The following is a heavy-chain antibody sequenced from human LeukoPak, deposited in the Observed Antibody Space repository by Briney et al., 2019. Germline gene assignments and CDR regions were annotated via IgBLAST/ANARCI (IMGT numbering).Heavy chain of an antibody. Sequence: AGGSLRLSCAASGFTFSSYWMTWVRQAPGKGLEWVANINQDGSEKYYVDSVKGRFTISRDNAKNSLYLQMNSLRAEDTAVYYCARDEGGSYYRYLDYWGQGTLVTVSS. D-gene: IGHD1-26*01. J-gene: IGHJ4*02. CDR3: ARDEGGSYYRYLDY. CDR1: GFTFSSYW. CDR2: INQDGSEK. V-gene: IGHV3-7*01.